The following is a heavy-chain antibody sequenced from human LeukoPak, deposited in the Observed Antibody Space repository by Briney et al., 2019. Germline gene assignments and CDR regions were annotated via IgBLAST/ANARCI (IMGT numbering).Heavy chain of an antibody. D-gene: IGHD3-9*01. V-gene: IGHV3-15*01. CDR1: GFTFSNAW. Sequence: GGSLRLSCAASGFTFSNAWMSWVRQAPGKGLEWVGRIKSKTDGGTTDYAAPVKGRFTISRDDSKNTLYLQMNSLKTEDTAVYYCTTSHDILTGYPRYFDYWGQGTLVTVSS. CDR2: IKSKTDGGTT. J-gene: IGHJ4*02. CDR3: TTSHDILTGYPRYFDY.